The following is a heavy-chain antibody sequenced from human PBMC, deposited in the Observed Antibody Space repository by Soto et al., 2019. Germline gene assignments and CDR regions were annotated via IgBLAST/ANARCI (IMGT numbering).Heavy chain of an antibody. CDR3: ARDGVVSPPNYFDY. V-gene: IGHV3-48*02. CDR1: GFTFSSYN. D-gene: IGHD2-21*01. Sequence: GGSLRLSCAASGFTFSSYNMNWVRQAPGKGLEWVSYITDSGSSIYYADSVKGRFTISRDNAKNSLYLQMNSLRDEDTGVYYCARDGVVSPPNYFDYWGQGTLVTVSS. J-gene: IGHJ4*02. CDR2: ITDSGSSI.